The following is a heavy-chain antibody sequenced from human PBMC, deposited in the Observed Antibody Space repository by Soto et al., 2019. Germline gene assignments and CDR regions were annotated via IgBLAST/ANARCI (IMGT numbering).Heavy chain of an antibody. J-gene: IGHJ4*02. CDR3: ARVRYDIVGVTTPLDY. D-gene: IGHD1-26*01. V-gene: IGHV3-33*01. CDR2: IWYDGSNK. CDR1: GFTFSSYG. Sequence: TGGSLRLSCAASGFTFSSYGMHWVRQAPGKGLEWVAVIWYDGSNKYYADSVKGRFTISGDNSKNTLYLQMNSLRAEDTAVYYCARVRYDIVGVTTPLDYWGQGTLVTVSS.